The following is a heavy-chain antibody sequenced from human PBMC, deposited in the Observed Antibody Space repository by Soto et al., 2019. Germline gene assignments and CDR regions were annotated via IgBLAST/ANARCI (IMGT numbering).Heavy chain of an antibody. V-gene: IGHV1-69*06. CDR2: IIPIFGTA. J-gene: IGHJ5*02. Sequence: QVQLVQSGSEVEKPGSSVKVSCKASGGTFSSYAISWVRQAPGQGREWMGGIIPIFGTANYAQKFQGRVTITADKSTSTAYMELSSLRSEDTAVYYCARGGSSGWYSDGYNWFDPWGQGTLVTVSS. D-gene: IGHD6-19*01. CDR3: ARGGSSGWYSDGYNWFDP. CDR1: GGTFSSYA.